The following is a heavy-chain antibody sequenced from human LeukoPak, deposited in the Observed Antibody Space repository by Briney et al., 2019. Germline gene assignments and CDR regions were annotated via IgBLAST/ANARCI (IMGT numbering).Heavy chain of an antibody. V-gene: IGHV1-69*13. CDR1: GGTFSSYA. CDR2: IIPIFGTA. CDR3: ARSGYYYDSSGYYPLGY. J-gene: IGHJ4*02. D-gene: IGHD3-22*01. Sequence: ASVKVSCKASGGTFSSYAISWVRQAPGQGLEWMGGIIPIFGTANYAQKFQGRVTITADESTSTAYMELSSLRSEDTAVYYCARSGYYYDSSGYYPLGYWGQGTLVTVSS.